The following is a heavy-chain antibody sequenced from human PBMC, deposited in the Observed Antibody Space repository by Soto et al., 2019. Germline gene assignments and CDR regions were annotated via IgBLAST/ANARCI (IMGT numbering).Heavy chain of an antibody. D-gene: IGHD3-9*01. Sequence: GGSLRLSCAASGFNLSHPWMTWVRQAAGKGLEWVGRIKSETDGGTANYAAPVKGRITISRDDSKNTVYLQMNSLKTEDTAVYYCTTGIYYDLLTGYHDVAYWGQGTLVPVSA. J-gene: IGHJ4*02. CDR2: IKSETDGGTA. CDR1: GFNLSHPW. V-gene: IGHV3-15*01. CDR3: TTGIYYDLLTGYHDVAY.